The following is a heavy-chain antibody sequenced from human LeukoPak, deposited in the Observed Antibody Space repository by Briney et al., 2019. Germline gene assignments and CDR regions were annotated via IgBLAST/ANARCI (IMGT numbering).Heavy chain of an antibody. CDR2: IYYSGST. CDR3: AREIGEYVVEYSNPRPYYYYMDV. V-gene: IGHV4-39*07. D-gene: IGHD6-6*01. Sequence: PSETLSLTCTVSGGSISSSSYYWGWIRQPPGKGLEWIGSIYYSGSTYYNPSLKSRVTISVDTSKNQFSLKLSSVTAADTAVYYCAREIGEYVVEYSNPRPYYYYMDVWGKGTTVTVSS. CDR1: GGSISSSSYY. J-gene: IGHJ6*03.